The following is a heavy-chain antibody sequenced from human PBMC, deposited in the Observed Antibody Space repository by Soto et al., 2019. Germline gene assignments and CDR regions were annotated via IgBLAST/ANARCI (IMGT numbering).Heavy chain of an antibody. D-gene: IGHD6-13*01. Sequence: PGGSLILSCAAAGFTFSSYAMHWVRQATGKGLEWVAVISYDGSNKYYADSVKGRFTISRDNSKNTLYLQMNSLRAEDTAVYYCARDRIAAAYYYYGMDVWGQGTTVTVSS. CDR3: ARDRIAAAYYYYGMDV. CDR1: GFTFSSYA. V-gene: IGHV3-30-3*01. J-gene: IGHJ6*02. CDR2: ISYDGSNK.